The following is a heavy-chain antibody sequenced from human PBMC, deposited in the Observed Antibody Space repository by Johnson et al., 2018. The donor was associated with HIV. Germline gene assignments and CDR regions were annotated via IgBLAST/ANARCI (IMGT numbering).Heavy chain of an antibody. CDR2: ISYDGTNK. Sequence: HVQLVESGGGVVQPGRSLRLSCAASGFTFSSYVVHWVRQAPGKGLDWVAVISYDGTNKYCADSVKGRFTISIDNSKNTLYLQMNSLRAEDTAAHYCARSWGNDAFDIWGQGTMVTVSS. V-gene: IGHV3-30*04. D-gene: IGHD7-27*01. CDR3: ARSWGNDAFDI. CDR1: GFTFSSYV. J-gene: IGHJ3*02.